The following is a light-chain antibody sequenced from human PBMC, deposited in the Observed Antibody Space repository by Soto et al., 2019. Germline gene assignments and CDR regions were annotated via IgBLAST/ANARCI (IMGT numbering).Light chain of an antibody. J-gene: IGLJ1*01. CDR1: SSNIGNNY. Sequence: QSVLTQPPSVSAAPGQKVTISCSGSSSNIGNNYVSWYQHLPGTAPKLLIYDTNKRPSGIPDRFSGSKSGTSATLAITGLQTGDEADYYCGTWDSSLTLYVFGTGTKLTVL. CDR3: GTWDSSLTLYV. CDR2: DTN. V-gene: IGLV1-51*01.